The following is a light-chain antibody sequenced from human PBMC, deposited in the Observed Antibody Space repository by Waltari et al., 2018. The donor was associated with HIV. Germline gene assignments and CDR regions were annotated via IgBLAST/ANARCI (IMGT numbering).Light chain of an antibody. Sequence: DIVMTQTPLSLSVPPGRPASISCMSTQSLLHSDGNTYLYWYLQKAGQPPQLLIYEVSNRFSGVPDRISGSGSGTYCTLKISRVEAEDVGVYYCMQSTQLPITFGQGTRLEIK. J-gene: IGKJ5*01. CDR3: MQSTQLPIT. CDR2: EVS. V-gene: IGKV2D-29*01. CDR1: QSLLHSDGNTY.